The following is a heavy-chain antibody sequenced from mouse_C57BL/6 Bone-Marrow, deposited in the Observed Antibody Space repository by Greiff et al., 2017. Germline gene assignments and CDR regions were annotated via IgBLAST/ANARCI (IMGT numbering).Heavy chain of an antibody. CDR1: GYTFTSYT. CDR3: ARGRLGRGWFAY. J-gene: IGHJ3*01. D-gene: IGHD4-1*01. Sequence: QVQLQQSGAELARPGASVKMSCKASGYTFTSYTMHWVKQRPGPGLEWIGYINPSSGSTKYNQKFKDMATLAADKSSSTAYMQLSSLTSEDSAVYYCARGRLGRGWFAYWGQGTLVTVSA. CDR2: INPSSGST. V-gene: IGHV1-4*01.